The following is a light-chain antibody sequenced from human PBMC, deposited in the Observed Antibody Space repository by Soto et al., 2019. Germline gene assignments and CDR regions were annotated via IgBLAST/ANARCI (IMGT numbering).Light chain of an antibody. CDR2: HSS. J-gene: IGKJ1*01. Sequence: EIVLTQSPATLSLSPGESATLSCRASQSVSSSLDWYQQKPGHAPRLLIHHSSSRATGIPARFSGSGSGTDFTLTIINLEPEDFAVYYCHQRSNWPQTFGQGTKVEIK. V-gene: IGKV3-11*01. CDR3: HQRSNWPQT. CDR1: QSVSSS.